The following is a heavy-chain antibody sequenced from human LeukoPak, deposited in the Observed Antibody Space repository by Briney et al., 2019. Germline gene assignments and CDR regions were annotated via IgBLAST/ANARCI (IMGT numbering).Heavy chain of an antibody. CDR1: GFSFSICA. CDR2: ISGSGDST. D-gene: IGHD3-9*01. J-gene: IGHJ4*02. Sequence: GGSLRLSCAASGFSFSICAMSWVRLAPGKGLEWVSGISGSGDSTDYADSVKGRFTISRDNSKNTLYLQINSLRAEDTAVYYCARPPSDNLLTGSLYCFENWGEGTLVTVSS. V-gene: IGHV3-23*01. CDR3: ARPPSDNLLTGSLYCFEN.